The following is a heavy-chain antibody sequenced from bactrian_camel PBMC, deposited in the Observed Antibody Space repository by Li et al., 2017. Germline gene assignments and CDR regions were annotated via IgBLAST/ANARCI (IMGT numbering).Heavy chain of an antibody. CDR2: IDTDGRT. J-gene: IGHJ4*01. Sequence: HVQLVESGGGSVQVGGSLRLSCDASGIMDRNVCMTWFRQAPGKEREGVATIDTDGRTDYIDSVKGRFIISKDNAKNTLCLQMNSLKPEDTAMYYCAADSPTARADVRTLYPNYLGQGTQVTVS. CDR1: GIMDRNVC. CDR3: AADSPTARADVRTLYPNY. D-gene: IGHD5*01. V-gene: IGHV3S53*01.